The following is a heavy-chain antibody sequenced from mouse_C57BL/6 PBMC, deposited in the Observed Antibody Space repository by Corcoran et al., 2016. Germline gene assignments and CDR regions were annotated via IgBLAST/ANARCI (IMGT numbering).Heavy chain of an antibody. CDR3: ARWGTTVVAKGYFDV. CDR1: GYTFTDYY. J-gene: IGHJ1*03. D-gene: IGHD1-1*01. Sequence: EVQLQQSGPELVKPGASVKISCKASGYTFTDYYMNWVKQSHGKSLEWIGDINPNNGGTSYNQKFKGKATLTVDKSSSTAYMELRSLTSEDSAVYYCARWGTTVVAKGYFDVWGTGTTVTVSS. V-gene: IGHV1-26*01. CDR2: INPNNGGT.